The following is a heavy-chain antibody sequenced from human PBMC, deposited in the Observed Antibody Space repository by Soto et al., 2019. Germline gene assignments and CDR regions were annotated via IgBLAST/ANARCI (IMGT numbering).Heavy chain of an antibody. J-gene: IGHJ4*02. Sequence: GGSLRLSCAASGFTFSSYAMHWVRQAPGKGLEWVAVISYDGSNKYYADSVKGRFTISRDNSKNTLYLQMNSLRAEDTAVYYCARGFADIVVVVAATLVGGFDYWGQGTLVTVSS. V-gene: IGHV3-30-3*01. D-gene: IGHD2-15*01. CDR1: GFTFSSYA. CDR2: ISYDGSNK. CDR3: ARGFADIVVVVAATLVGGFDY.